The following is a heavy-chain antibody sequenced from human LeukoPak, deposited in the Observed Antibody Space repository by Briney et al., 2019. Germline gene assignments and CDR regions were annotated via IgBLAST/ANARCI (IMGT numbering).Heavy chain of an antibody. D-gene: IGHD3-22*01. Sequence: PSETLSLTCTVSGGSISSGSYYWSWIRQPAGKGLEWIGRIYTSGSTNYNPSLKSRVTISVDTSKNQFSLELSPVTAADTAVYYCARGGYYDSSGYYLSQYYYYGMDVWGQGTTVTVSS. CDR2: IYTSGST. CDR1: GGSISSGSYY. CDR3: ARGGYYDSSGYYLSQYYYYGMDV. J-gene: IGHJ6*02. V-gene: IGHV4-61*02.